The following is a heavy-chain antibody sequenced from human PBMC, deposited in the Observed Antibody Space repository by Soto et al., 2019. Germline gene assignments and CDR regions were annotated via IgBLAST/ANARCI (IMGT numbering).Heavy chain of an antibody. CDR1: GFTVSSNY. V-gene: IGHV3-53*01. J-gene: IGHJ1*01. D-gene: IGHD3-22*01. CDR3: ARDRVESGYPEYFQH. CDR2: IYSGGST. Sequence: EVQLVESGGGLIQPGGSLRLSCAASGFTVSSNYMSWVRQAPGKGLEWVSVIYSGGSTYYADSVKGRFTISRDNSKNTLYLQRNSRRAEDTAVYYCARDRVESGYPEYFQHWGQGTLVTVSS.